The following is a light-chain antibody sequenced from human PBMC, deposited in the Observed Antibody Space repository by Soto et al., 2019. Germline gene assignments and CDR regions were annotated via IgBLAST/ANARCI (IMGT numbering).Light chain of an antibody. J-gene: IGKJ1*01. V-gene: IGKV2-30*01. CDR1: QSLVYSDGNTY. Sequence: DAVMTQSPLSLPVTLGQPASISCRSSQSLVYSDGNTYLNWFQQRPGQSPRRLIYKVSNRDSGVPERFSGSGSGTDFTLKISRVEPEDFAVYYCQQYGSSPSTVRQGTKVDSK. CDR3: QQYGSSPST. CDR2: KVS.